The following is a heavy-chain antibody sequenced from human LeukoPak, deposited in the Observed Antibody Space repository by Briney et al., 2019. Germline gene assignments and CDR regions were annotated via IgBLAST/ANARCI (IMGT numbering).Heavy chain of an antibody. D-gene: IGHD4-17*01. CDR1: GFTFSSYN. V-gene: IGHV3-21*01. J-gene: IGHJ4*02. CDR3: ARDMTTVTTSYHY. Sequence: GGSLRLSCAASGFTFSSYNMNWVRQAPGKGPEWVSSISSSSSYIYYVDSVKGRFTISRDNAKNSLYLQMNNLRAEDTAVYYCARDMTTVTTSYHYWGQGTLVTVSS. CDR2: ISSSSSYI.